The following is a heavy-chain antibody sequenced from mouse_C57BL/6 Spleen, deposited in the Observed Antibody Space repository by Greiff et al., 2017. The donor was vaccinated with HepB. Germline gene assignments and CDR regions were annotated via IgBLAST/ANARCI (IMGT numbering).Heavy chain of an antibody. CDR1: GFTFSSYG. CDR3: ARHGGQLKAWFAY. J-gene: IGHJ3*01. CDR2: ISSGGSYT. V-gene: IGHV5-6*01. Sequence: DVQLVESGGDLVKPGGSLKLSCAASGFTFSSYGMSWVRQTPDKRLEWVATISSGGSYTYYPDSVKGRFTISRDNAKNTLYLQMSSLKSEDTAMYYCARHGGQLKAWFAYWGQGTLVTVSA. D-gene: IGHD3-2*02.